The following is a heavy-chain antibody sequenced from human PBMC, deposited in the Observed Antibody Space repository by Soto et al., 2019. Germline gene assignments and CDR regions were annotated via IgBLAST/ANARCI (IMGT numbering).Heavy chain of an antibody. CDR2: INQDGSEK. CDR3: ARDGSTSWYSYDYHGMDV. V-gene: IGHV3-7*05. D-gene: IGHD5-18*01. J-gene: IGHJ6*02. CDR1: GFTFRTYW. Sequence: EVQLVESGGGLVQPGGSLRLSCGASGFTFRTYWLSWFRQVPGKGLEWVANINQDGSEKNYVDSVKGRFTISRDNAKNSLYLQMSSLRAEDTALYYCARDGSTSWYSYDYHGMDVWGQGTTVTVSS.